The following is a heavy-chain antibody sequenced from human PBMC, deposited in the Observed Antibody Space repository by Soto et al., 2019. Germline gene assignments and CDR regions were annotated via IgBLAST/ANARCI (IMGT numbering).Heavy chain of an antibody. J-gene: IGHJ3*02. D-gene: IGHD6-19*01. V-gene: IGHV3-64*01. Sequence: GGSLRLSCAASGFTFSSYAMHWVRQAPGKGLEYVSAISSNGGSTYYANSVRGRFTISRDNSKNTLFLQMGSLRAEDMAVYYCARDHRSSGWYIYAFDIWGHGTMVTVSS. CDR2: ISSNGGST. CDR1: GFTFSSYA. CDR3: ARDHRSSGWYIYAFDI.